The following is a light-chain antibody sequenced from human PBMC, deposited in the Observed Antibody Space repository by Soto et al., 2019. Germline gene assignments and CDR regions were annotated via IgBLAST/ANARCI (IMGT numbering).Light chain of an antibody. CDR3: SSHAGTNSLL. CDR1: SSDVGGYNY. V-gene: IGLV2-8*01. CDR2: EVS. J-gene: IGLJ2*01. Sequence: QSALTQPPSASGSPGQSVTISCTGTSSDVGGYNYVSWYQLHPGKAPKLMIYEVSKRPSGVPDRFSGSKSGNTASLTVSGLQAEDEADYYCSSHAGTNSLLFGGGTKLTV.